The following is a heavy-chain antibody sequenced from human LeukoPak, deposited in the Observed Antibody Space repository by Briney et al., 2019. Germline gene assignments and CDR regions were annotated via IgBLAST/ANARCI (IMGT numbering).Heavy chain of an antibody. Sequence: GGSLRLSCAASGFIFSSYWMSWVRQAPGKGLEXVAHIKQDGSEKYYVDSVKGRFTISRDNAKNSLYLQMNNLRAEDTAVYYCARGKRGYSFGDYWGQGTLVTVSS. J-gene: IGHJ4*02. D-gene: IGHD5-18*01. CDR1: GFIFSSYW. V-gene: IGHV3-7*01. CDR2: IKQDGSEK. CDR3: ARGKRGYSFGDY.